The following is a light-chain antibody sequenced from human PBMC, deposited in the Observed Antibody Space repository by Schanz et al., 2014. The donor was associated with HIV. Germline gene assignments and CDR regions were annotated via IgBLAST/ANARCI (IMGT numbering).Light chain of an antibody. CDR1: NNDIGSYTY. CDR2: GVF. CDR3: AAWDDTLNGPV. J-gene: IGLJ2*01. V-gene: IGLV2-14*03. Sequence: QSALTQPASVSGSPGQSITVSCTGTNNDIGSYTYVAWYQQHPGKAPKVVVYGVFDRPSGVSNRFSGSKSGNTASLTIIGLQFEDEAHYFCAAWDDTLNGPVFGGGTKLTVL.